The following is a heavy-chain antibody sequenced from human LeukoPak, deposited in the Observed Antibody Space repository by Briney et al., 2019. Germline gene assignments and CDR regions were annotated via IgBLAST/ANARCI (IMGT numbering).Heavy chain of an antibody. J-gene: IGHJ6*02. V-gene: IGHV4-34*01. D-gene: IGHD3-3*01. CDR2: INHSGST. CDR3: ARVLRFLEWLPPDGMDV. CDR1: GGSFSGYY. Sequence: SETLSLTCAVYGGSFSGYYWSWIRQPPGKGLEWIVEINHSGSTNYNPSLKSRVTISVDTSKNQFSLKLSSVTAADTAVYYCARVLRFLEWLPPDGMDVWGQGTTVTVSS.